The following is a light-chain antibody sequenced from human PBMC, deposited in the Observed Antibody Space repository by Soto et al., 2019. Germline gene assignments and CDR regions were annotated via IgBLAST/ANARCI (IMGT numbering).Light chain of an antibody. Sequence: QSALTQPPSASGSPGQSVTISCTGTSSDVGGYNYVSWYQQHPGKAPKLMIYEVSKRPSGVPARFSGSKSGNTASLTVSGLQAEDEAHYYCSSYAGSNNLVVFGGGTKLTVL. J-gene: IGLJ2*01. CDR1: SSDVGGYNY. CDR3: SSYAGSNNLVV. CDR2: EVS. V-gene: IGLV2-8*01.